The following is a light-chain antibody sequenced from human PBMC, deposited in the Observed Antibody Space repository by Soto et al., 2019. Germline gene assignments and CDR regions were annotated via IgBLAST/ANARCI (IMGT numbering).Light chain of an antibody. Sequence: EILLTQSPATLSLSPGERATLSCRASQSVSSYLAWYQQKPGQAPGLLIYDASNRDTGIPARFSGSGSGTDFTLTISRLEPEDFAVYYCQQRSNWPRTFGQGTKVDIK. V-gene: IGKV3-11*01. CDR2: DAS. CDR1: QSVSSY. CDR3: QQRSNWPRT. J-gene: IGKJ1*01.